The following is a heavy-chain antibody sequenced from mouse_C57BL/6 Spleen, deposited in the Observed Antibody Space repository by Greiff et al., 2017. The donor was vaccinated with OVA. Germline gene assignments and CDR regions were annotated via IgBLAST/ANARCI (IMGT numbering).Heavy chain of an antibody. CDR1: GISITTGNYR. CDR3: ARDGGNYAMDY. J-gene: IGHJ4*01. V-gene: IGHV3-5*01. CDR2: IYYSGTI. Sequence: EVKLVESGPGLVKPSQTVFLTCTVTGISITTGNYRWSWIRQFPGKKLEWIGYIYYSGTITYNPSLTSRTTITRDTPKNQFFLEMNSLTAEDTATYYCARDGGNYAMDYWGQGTSVTVSS.